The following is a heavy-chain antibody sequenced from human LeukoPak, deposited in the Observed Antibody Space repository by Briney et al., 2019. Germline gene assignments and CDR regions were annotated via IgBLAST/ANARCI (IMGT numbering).Heavy chain of an antibody. CDR3: QTEDGIRYFDWLLSY. J-gene: IGHJ4*02. D-gene: IGHD3-9*01. Sequence: GASVKVSCKASGGTFSSYAISWVRQAPGQGLEWMGGIIPIFGTANYAQKFQGRVTITADESTSTAYMELSSLRSEETAVFYCQTEDGIRYFDWLLSYWGQGTLVTVSS. CDR1: GGTFSSYA. CDR2: IIPIFGTA. V-gene: IGHV1-69*13.